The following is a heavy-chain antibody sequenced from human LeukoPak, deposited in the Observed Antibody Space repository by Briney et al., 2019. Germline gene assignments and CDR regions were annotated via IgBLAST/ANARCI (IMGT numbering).Heavy chain of an antibody. CDR1: AFTFSSYE. CDR2: ISSSGSTI. D-gene: IGHD3-10*01. Sequence: PGRSLRLSCAASAFTFSSYEMNWVRQAPGKGLEWVSYISSSGSTIYYADSVKGRFTISRDNAKNSLYLQMNSLRAEDTAVYYCARDLIGFGELLYGPDAFDIWGQGTMVTVSS. CDR3: ARDLIGFGELLYGPDAFDI. V-gene: IGHV3-48*03. J-gene: IGHJ3*02.